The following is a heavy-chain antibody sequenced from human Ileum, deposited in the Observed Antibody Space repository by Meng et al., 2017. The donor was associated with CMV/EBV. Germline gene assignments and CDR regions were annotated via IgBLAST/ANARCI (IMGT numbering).Heavy chain of an antibody. CDR3: ARDLTKKWFFY. V-gene: IGHV4-39*07. CDR2: MYFSGIA. J-gene: IGHJ4*02. Sequence: QLALVGSGPGGGQPAETLSLTGTSFGAPSRSGSHSWAWSRQPPGKRLEWIGSMYFSGIADYNPSLKSRVTISLHATQTQFSLRLTSVTAADSAVYFCARDLTKKWFFYWGQGTLVTVSS. CDR1: GAPSRSGSHS. D-gene: IGHD3-22*01.